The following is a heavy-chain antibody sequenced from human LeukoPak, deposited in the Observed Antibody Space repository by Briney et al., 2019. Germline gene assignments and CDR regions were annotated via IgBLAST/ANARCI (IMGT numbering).Heavy chain of an antibody. V-gene: IGHV4-39*07. Sequence: TSETLSLTCTVSGGSISSSTYYWGWIRQPPGKGLEWIGSIFYSGRTYYNPSLKSRVTMSVDTSKNQFSLKLSSVTAADTAVYYCARDSDIVVVVAAHRYYYFDYWGQGTLVTVSS. D-gene: IGHD2-15*01. CDR2: IFYSGRT. CDR3: ARDSDIVVVVAAHRYYYFDY. CDR1: GGSISSSTYY. J-gene: IGHJ4*02.